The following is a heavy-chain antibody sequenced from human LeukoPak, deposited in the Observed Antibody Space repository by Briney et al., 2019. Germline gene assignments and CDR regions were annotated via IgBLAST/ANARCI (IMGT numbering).Heavy chain of an antibody. V-gene: IGHV4-59*08. Sequence: PSETLSLTCTVSGGSISSYYWSWIRQPPGKGVEWIGYIYYSGSTNYNPSLKSRVTISVDTSKNQFSLKLSSVTAADTAVYYCAQVGYSSSWYYFDYWGQGTLVTVSS. CDR2: IYYSGST. J-gene: IGHJ4*02. D-gene: IGHD6-13*01. CDR3: AQVGYSSSWYYFDY. CDR1: GGSISSYY.